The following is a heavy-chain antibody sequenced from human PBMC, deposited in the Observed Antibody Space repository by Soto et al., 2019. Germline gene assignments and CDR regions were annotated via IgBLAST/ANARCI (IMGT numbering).Heavy chain of an antibody. CDR1: GYSISSGYY. CDR3: ATGKYDYGDYVEAFDI. D-gene: IGHD4-17*01. CDR2: IYHSGST. J-gene: IGHJ3*02. Sequence: SQTLSLTCTVSGYSISSGYYWGWIRQPPGKGLEWIGSIYHSGSTYYNPSLKSRVTISVDTSKNQFSLKLSSVTAADTAVYYCATGKYDYGDYVEAFDIWGQGTMVTVSS. V-gene: IGHV4-38-2*02.